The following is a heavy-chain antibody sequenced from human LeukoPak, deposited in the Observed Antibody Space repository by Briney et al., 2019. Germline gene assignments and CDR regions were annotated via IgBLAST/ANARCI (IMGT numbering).Heavy chain of an antibody. CDR3: ARDHSPWSSSWSYFDY. J-gene: IGHJ4*02. CDR1: GFTFSSYW. CDR2: IKQDGREK. V-gene: IGHV3-7*01. D-gene: IGHD6-13*01. Sequence: GGSLRLSCAASGFTFSSYWMSWVRQAPGKGLEGVANIKQDGREKYYVDSVKGRFTISRDNAKNSLYLQMNSLRAEDTAVSYCARDHSPWSSSWSYFDYWGQGTLVTVSS.